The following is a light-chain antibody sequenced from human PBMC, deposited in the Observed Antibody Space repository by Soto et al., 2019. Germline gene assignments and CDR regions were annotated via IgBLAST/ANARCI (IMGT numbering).Light chain of an antibody. V-gene: IGLV2-8*01. Sequence: QSVLTQPASVSGSPGQSITISCSGTSSDVGAYTSVSWYQQHPGKAPKLTIYEVNKRPSGVPDRFSGSKSGNTASLTVSGLQAEDEADYYCSSYAGSSNVFGTGTKGTVL. J-gene: IGLJ1*01. CDR2: EVN. CDR1: SSDVGAYTS. CDR3: SSYAGSSNV.